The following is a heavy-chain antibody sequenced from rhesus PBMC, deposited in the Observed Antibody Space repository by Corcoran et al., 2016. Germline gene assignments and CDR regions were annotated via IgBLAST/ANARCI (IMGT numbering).Heavy chain of an antibody. V-gene: IGHV4-169*01. J-gene: IGHJ4*01. Sequence: QLQLQESGPGLVKPSETLSVTCAVSGGSISSSYWRWIRQAPGEGLEYIGYIQGKGSSHNHNPSLKSRGTLSVDTSKNQVSRKFSSVTAADTAMYYCATTHDSSLGYWGRGVLVIVSS. CDR3: ATTHDSSLGY. CDR2: IQGKGSSH. D-gene: IGHD3-28*01. CDR1: GGSISSSY.